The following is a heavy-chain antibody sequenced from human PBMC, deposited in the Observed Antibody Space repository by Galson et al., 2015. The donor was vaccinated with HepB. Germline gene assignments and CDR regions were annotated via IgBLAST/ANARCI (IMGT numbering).Heavy chain of an antibody. V-gene: IGHV3-23*01. Sequence: SLRLSCAASGFTFSNYAMSWVRQAPGKGLEWVSAISGSGGRTYYADSVKGRFTISRDNSKNALYLQMNSLRAEDTAMYYCAKDRVAEQLVLLLSYYYYMAVWGKGTTVTVSS. CDR1: GFTFSNYA. CDR3: AKDRVAEQLVLLLSYYYYMAV. D-gene: IGHD6-6*01. J-gene: IGHJ6*03. CDR2: ISGSGGRT.